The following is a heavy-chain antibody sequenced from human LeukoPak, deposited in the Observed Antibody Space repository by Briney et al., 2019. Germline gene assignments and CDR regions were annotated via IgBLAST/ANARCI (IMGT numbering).Heavy chain of an antibody. D-gene: IGHD3-3*01. Sequence: PSETLSLTCTVSGGSISSYYWSWIRQPAGKGREWIGRIYTSGSTNYNPSLKSRVTMSVDTPKNQFSLKLSSVTAADTAVYYCARSSSTDFWSGYPDAFDIWGQGTMVTVSS. CDR1: GGSISSYY. V-gene: IGHV4-4*07. CDR3: ARSSSTDFWSGYPDAFDI. CDR2: IYTSGST. J-gene: IGHJ3*02.